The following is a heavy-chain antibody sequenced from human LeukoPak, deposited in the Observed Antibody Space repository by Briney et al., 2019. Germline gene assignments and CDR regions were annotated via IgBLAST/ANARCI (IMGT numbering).Heavy chain of an antibody. V-gene: IGHV4-38-2*02. J-gene: IGHJ4*02. Sequence: SETLSLTCTVSGYSISSGYYWGWIRQPPGRGLEWIGSIYHSGSTFYNPSLKSRFTISVDTSKNQFSLKLSSVTAADTAVYYCANSGYDFDYWGQGTLVTVSS. CDR1: GYSISSGYY. D-gene: IGHD5-12*01. CDR3: ANSGYDFDY. CDR2: IYHSGST.